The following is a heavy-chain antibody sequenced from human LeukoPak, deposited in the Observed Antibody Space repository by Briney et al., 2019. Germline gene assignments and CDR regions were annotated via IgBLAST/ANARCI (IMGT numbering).Heavy chain of an antibody. D-gene: IGHD6-19*01. Sequence: PGGSLRLSCAASGFTFGSFTMMWVRQAPGEGLEYVSSITSSSSYIYYADSVKGQFTISRDNAKTSLYLQMNSLRAEDTAVYYCARVALGYSGYSSAWYTDYWGQGTLVSVSS. CDR2: ITSSSSYI. CDR1: GFTFGSFT. V-gene: IGHV3-21*03. CDR3: ARVALGYSGYSSAWYTDY. J-gene: IGHJ4*02.